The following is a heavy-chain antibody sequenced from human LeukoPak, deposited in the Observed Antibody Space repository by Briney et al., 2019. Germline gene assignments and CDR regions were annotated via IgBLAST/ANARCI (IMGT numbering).Heavy chain of an antibody. D-gene: IGHD6-13*01. CDR2: MNPNSGNT. Sequence: ASVKVSCKASGYTFTSYDINWVRQATGQGVEWMGWMNPNSGNTGYAQKFQGRVTITRNTSISTAYMELSSLRSEDTAVYYCPRGMDSSSWHDYWGQGTLVTVSS. V-gene: IGHV1-8*03. CDR3: PRGMDSSSWHDY. CDR1: GYTFTSYD. J-gene: IGHJ4*02.